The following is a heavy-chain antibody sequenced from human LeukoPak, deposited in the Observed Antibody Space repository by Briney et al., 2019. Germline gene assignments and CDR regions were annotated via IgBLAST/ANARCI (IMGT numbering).Heavy chain of an antibody. J-gene: IGHJ3*02. CDR2: ISWNSGSI. CDR1: GFTFDDYA. CDR3: AKGLEYSSSRGAFDI. D-gene: IGHD6-6*01. Sequence: GGSLRLSCAASGFTFDDYAMHWVRQAPGKGLEWVSGISWNSGSIGYADSVKGRFTISRDNAKNSLYPQMNSLRTEDTALYHCAKGLEYSSSRGAFDIWGQGTMVTVSS. V-gene: IGHV3-9*01.